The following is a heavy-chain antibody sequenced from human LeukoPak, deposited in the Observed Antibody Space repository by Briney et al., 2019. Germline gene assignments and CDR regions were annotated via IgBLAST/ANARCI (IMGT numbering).Heavy chain of an antibody. V-gene: IGHV1-2*02. CDR3: ARDLKRPRARWENLGLDP. J-gene: IGHJ5*02. CDR1: GYTFTGYY. D-gene: IGHD3-16*01. Sequence: ASVKVSCKASGYTFTGYYMHWVRQAPGQGLEWMGWINPNSGGTNYAQKFQGRVTMTRDTSISTAYMGLSRLRSDDTAVYYCARDLKRPRARWENLGLDPWGQGTLVIVSS. CDR2: INPNSGGT.